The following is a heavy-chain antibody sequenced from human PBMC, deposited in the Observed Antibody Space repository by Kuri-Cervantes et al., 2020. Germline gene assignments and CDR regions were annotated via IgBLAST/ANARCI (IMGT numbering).Heavy chain of an antibody. CDR1: GYTLTSYG. Sequence: ASVKVSCKASGYTLTSYGISWVRQAPGQGLEWMGWISAYNGNTNYARKLQGRVTMTTDTSTSTAYMELRSLRSDDTAVYYCARTRDSGYDSPLFDYWGQGTLVTVSS. CDR3: ARTRDSGYDSPLFDY. V-gene: IGHV1-18*01. CDR2: ISAYNGNT. D-gene: IGHD5-12*01. J-gene: IGHJ4*02.